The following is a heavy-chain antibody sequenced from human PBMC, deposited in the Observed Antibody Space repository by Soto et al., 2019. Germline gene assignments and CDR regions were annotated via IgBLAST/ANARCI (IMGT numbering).Heavy chain of an antibody. CDR2: LYYGRSA. CDR1: GDSISSYY. J-gene: IGHJ4*02. CDR3: AISSTAVVPEY. V-gene: IGHV4-59*01. D-gene: IGHD3-22*01. Sequence: QVQLQESGPGLVKPSETLSLTCAVSGDSISSYYCMWIRQPPGKGLESIGYLYYGRSANYNPSLKSRVTLSVDTSTNQWSLPLSSMTAADTAVSYCAISSTAVVPEYWGQGTLVTVSS.